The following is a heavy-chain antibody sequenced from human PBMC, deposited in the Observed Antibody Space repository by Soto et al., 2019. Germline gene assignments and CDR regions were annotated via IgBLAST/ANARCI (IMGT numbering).Heavy chain of an antibody. J-gene: IGHJ4*02. Sequence: VGSLRLSCAASGFTFSSYWMHWVRQAPGKGLVWVSRINSDGSSTSYADSVKGRFTISRDNAKNTLYLQMNSLRAEDTAVYYCARANSGYDFSALFNYWGQGTLVTVSS. V-gene: IGHV3-74*01. CDR2: INSDGSST. CDR1: GFTFSSYW. D-gene: IGHD5-12*01. CDR3: ARANSGYDFSALFNY.